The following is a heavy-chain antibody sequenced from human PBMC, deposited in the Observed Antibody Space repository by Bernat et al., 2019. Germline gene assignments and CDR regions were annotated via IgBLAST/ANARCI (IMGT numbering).Heavy chain of an antibody. CDR3: ARDQDTDILTGNIDY. CDR1: GFTFSSYA. J-gene: IGHJ4*02. V-gene: IGHV3-30-3*01. D-gene: IGHD3-9*01. Sequence: QVQLVESGGGVVQPGRSLRLSSAASGFTFSSYAMHWVRQAPGKGLEWVAVISYDGSNKYYADSVKGRFTISRDNSKNTLYLQMNSLRAEDTAVYYCARDQDTDILTGNIDYWGQGTLVTVSS. CDR2: ISYDGSNK.